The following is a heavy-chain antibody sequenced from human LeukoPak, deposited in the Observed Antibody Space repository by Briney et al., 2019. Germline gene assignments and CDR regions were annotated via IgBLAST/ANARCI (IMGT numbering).Heavy chain of an antibody. CDR3: AKEIWPTVTTPGHTHFDY. J-gene: IGHJ4*02. Sequence: GGSLRLSCAASGFTFSTYGMHWVRQAPGKGLEWVAFIRYDGRNKYYADSVKGRFTISRGNSKNTLCLQMNSLRAEDTAVYYCAKEIWPTVTTPGHTHFDYWGQGTLVTVSS. V-gene: IGHV3-30*02. CDR2: IRYDGRNK. CDR1: GFTFSTYG. D-gene: IGHD4-17*01.